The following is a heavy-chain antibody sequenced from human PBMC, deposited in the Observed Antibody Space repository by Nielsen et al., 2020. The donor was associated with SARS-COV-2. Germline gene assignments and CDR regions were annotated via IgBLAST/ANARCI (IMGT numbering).Heavy chain of an antibody. CDR2: INWNGGST. D-gene: IGHD3-3*01. CDR3: AAFFEVVDYYYGMDV. CDR1: GFTFDDYG. J-gene: IGHJ6*02. Sequence: GGSLRLSCAASGFTFDDYGMSWVRQAPGKGLEWVSGINWNGGSTGYADSVKGRFTISRDNAKNSLYLQMNSLRAEDTALYHCAAFFEVVDYYYGMDVWGQGTTVTVSS. V-gene: IGHV3-20*01.